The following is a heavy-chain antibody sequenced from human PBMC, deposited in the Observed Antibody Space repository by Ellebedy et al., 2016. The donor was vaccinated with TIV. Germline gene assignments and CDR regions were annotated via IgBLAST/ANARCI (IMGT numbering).Heavy chain of an antibody. V-gene: IGHV3-11*05. Sequence: GESLKISXAASGVTFSDYYMHWIRQAPGKGLEWVSFIGGAQGHTYYADSVKGRFTISRDSAENSLHLQMNSLRAGDTALYHCARGGYNSGWGFDYWGQGTLVTVSS. CDR3: ARGGYNSGWGFDY. CDR2: IGGAQGHT. CDR1: GVTFSDYY. J-gene: IGHJ4*02. D-gene: IGHD6-19*01.